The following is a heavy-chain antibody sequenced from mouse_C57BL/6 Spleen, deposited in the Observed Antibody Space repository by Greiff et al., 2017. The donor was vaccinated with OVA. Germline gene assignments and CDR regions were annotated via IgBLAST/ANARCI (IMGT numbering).Heavy chain of an antibody. D-gene: IGHD1-1*01. J-gene: IGHJ2*01. V-gene: IGHV8-8*01. CDR2: IWWDDDK. CDR3: ARIAGGSSYAPFDD. Sequence: QVTLKESGPGILQPSQTLSLTCSFSGFSLSTFGMGVGWLRQPSGKGLEWLAHIWWDDDKYYNPALKSRLTISKDTSKNQVFLKIANVAAADTAKYYCARIAGGSSYAPFDDWGQGTTLTVSS. CDR1: GFSLSTFGMG.